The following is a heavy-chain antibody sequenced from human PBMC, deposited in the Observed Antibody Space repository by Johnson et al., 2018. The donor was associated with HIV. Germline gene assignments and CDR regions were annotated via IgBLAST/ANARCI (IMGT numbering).Heavy chain of an antibody. CDR1: GFTFSSHW. CDR3: ASLRDAFDI. J-gene: IGHJ3*02. V-gene: IGHV3-74*02. CDR2: INSDGSII. Sequence: VQLVESGGGVVRPGGSLRLSCAASGFTFSSHWMHWVRQVPVKGLVWVARINSDGSIINYADSVKGRLTISRDNANNTLFLQMNSLRAEDTAVYYCASLRDAFDIWGQGTMVTVSS.